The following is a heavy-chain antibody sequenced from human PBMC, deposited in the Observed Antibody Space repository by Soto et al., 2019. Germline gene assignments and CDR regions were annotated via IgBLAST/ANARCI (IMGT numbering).Heavy chain of an antibody. CDR2: INANSGNT. CDR3: AIHSKHTPGY. J-gene: IGHJ4*02. D-gene: IGHD5-18*01. CDR1: GYTFTSYD. Sequence: QVQLVQSGAEVKKPGASVKVSCKASGYTFTSYDINWVRQAPGQGLEWMGWINANSGNTGYAQQFQVRVTITRNTPLRTAYMEVDSLKSEDKAMYYCAIHSKHTPGYWGQGTLVTVSS. V-gene: IGHV1-8*01.